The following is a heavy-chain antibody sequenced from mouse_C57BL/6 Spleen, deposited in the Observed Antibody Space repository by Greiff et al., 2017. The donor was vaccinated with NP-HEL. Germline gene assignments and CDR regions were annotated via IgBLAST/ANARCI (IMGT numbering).Heavy chain of an antibody. CDR3: AREEASGWYFDD. D-gene: IGHD3-1*01. Sequence: QVQLQQSGAELVKPGASVKISCKASGYAFSSYWMNWVKQRPGKGLEWIGQIYPGDGDTNYNGKFKGKATLTADKSSSTAYMQLSSLTSEDSAVYFCAREEASGWYFDDWGQGTTLTVSS. CDR2: IYPGDGDT. J-gene: IGHJ2*01. CDR1: GYAFSSYW. V-gene: IGHV1-80*01.